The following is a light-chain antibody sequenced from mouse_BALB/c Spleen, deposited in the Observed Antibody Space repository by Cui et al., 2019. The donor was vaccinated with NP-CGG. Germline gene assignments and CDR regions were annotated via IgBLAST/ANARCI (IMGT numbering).Light chain of an antibody. Sequence: VVDQEIVLTTSPGETVTLTCRSSTGAITTSNYANWVQEKPDHLFTGLIGGTNNRAPGVPARFSGSLIGDKAALTITGAQTEDEAIYFCALWYSNHWVFGGGTKLTVL. CDR2: GTN. CDR3: ALWYSNHWV. CDR1: TGAITTSNY. J-gene: IGLJ1*01. V-gene: IGLV1*01.